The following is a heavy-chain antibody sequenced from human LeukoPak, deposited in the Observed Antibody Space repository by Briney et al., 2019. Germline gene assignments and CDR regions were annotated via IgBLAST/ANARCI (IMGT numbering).Heavy chain of an antibody. CDR2: TNRDDSDT. D-gene: IGHD3-22*01. CDR1: GFTFSGYW. CDR3: ARSANYFDTSGQDY. Sequence: GGSLRLSCAASGFTFSGYWMHWVGQAPGKGLGWVSRTNRDDSDTSYADSVKGRFTISRDKAKSTLYLQMNSLRVEDTAVYYCARSANYFDTSGQDYWGQGTLVTVSS. J-gene: IGHJ4*02. V-gene: IGHV3-74*01.